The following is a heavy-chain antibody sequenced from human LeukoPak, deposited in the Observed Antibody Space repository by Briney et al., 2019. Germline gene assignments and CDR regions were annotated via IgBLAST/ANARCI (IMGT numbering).Heavy chain of an antibody. J-gene: IGHJ4*02. D-gene: IGHD3-22*01. Sequence: GGSLTLSCAASRFTLYSYSMKWLPQAPGKGLVWVTSIYSSSSYKYHALSVRVRFTISRDNAKNSLYLQMNSLRAEYTAVYYCARGDYYYDSSGYYFAYWGQGTLVTVSS. CDR2: IYSSSSYK. V-gene: IGHV3-21*01. CDR3: ARGDYYYDSSGYYFAY. CDR1: RFTLYSYS.